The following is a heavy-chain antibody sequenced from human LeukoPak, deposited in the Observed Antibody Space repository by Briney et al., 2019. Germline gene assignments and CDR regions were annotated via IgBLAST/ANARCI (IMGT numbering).Heavy chain of an antibody. Sequence: GGSLRFSCAASGFTFSVYAMGGVRQAPGKGLEWVSAINGGGVDTYYTDSVKGRFTISRDNSKNTLYLQMSSLRAEDTAVYYCAKNRDGDYDPFDSWGQGTLVTVSS. CDR1: GFTFSVYA. CDR3: AKNRDGDYDPFDS. J-gene: IGHJ4*02. D-gene: IGHD4-17*01. V-gene: IGHV3-23*01. CDR2: INGGGVDT.